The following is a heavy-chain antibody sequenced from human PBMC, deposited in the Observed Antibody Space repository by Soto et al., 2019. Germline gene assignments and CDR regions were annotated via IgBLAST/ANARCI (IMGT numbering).Heavy chain of an antibody. J-gene: IGHJ2*01. V-gene: IGHV3-13*01. Sequence: EVQLVESGGGLVQPGGSLRLSCAASGFTFSSYDMHWVRQATGKGLEWVSAIGTAGDTYYPGSVKGRFTISRENGKNSLYLLMNSLSAGDTAVYCCVRLPSRYSSWFFDLWGRGTLVTVSS. CDR1: GFTFSSYD. CDR2: IGTAGDT. D-gene: IGHD2-15*01. CDR3: VRLPSRYSSWFFDL.